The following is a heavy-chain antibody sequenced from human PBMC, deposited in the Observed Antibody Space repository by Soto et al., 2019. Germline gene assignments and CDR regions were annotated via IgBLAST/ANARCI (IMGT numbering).Heavy chain of an antibody. D-gene: IGHD1-26*01. Sequence: PGGSLRLSCAASGFTFSSYSMNWVRQAPGKGLEWVSYISSSSSTIYYADSVKGRFTISRDNAKNSLYLQMNSLGDEDTAVYYCARGGSYLNFDYWGQGTLVTVSS. CDR3: ARGGSYLNFDY. J-gene: IGHJ4*02. V-gene: IGHV3-48*02. CDR2: ISSSSSTI. CDR1: GFTFSSYS.